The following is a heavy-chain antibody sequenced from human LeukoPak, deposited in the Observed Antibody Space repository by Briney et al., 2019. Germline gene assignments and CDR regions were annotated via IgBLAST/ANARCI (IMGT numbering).Heavy chain of an antibody. CDR3: ARDSEYSSSSPNY. V-gene: IGHV3-11*04. J-gene: IGHJ4*02. CDR1: GFTFSDYY. Sequence: GGSLRLSCAASGFTFSDYYMSWIRQAPGKGLGWVSYISSSGSTIYYADSVKGRFTISRDNAKNSLYLQMNSLRAEDTAVYYCARDSEYSSSSPNYWGQGTLVTVSS. D-gene: IGHD6-6*01. CDR2: ISSSGSTI.